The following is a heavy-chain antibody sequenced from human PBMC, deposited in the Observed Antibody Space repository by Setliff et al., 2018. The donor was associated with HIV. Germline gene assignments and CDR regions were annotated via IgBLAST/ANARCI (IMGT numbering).Heavy chain of an antibody. Sequence: SETLSLTCTVSGDSTTRGYYWGWVRQPPGKGLEWIGCISHSGSTYYNPSLKSRLILSIDTSAGRFSLKLKSVAATDTAVYYCSRQGYLGSGNPIPFDYWGPGTLVTVSS. J-gene: IGHJ4*02. CDR1: GDSTTRGYY. V-gene: IGHV4-38-2*02. D-gene: IGHD3-10*01. CDR3: SRQGYLGSGNPIPFDY. CDR2: ISHSGST.